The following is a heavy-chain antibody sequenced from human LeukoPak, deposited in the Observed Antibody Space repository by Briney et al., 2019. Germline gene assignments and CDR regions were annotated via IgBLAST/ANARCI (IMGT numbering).Heavy chain of an antibody. J-gene: IGHJ6*02. CDR1: GFTFSTYS. V-gene: IGHV3-21*01. CDR3: ARVAFGLYVMDV. CDR2: ISSDSNYI. Sequence: MSGRSLRLSCAASGFTFSTYSMNWVRQAPGKGLEWVSSISSDSNYIYYADSLKGRFTISRDNAKNSLYLQMISLRAEDTAVYYCARVAFGLYVMDVWGQGTTVTVSS. D-gene: IGHD3-16*01.